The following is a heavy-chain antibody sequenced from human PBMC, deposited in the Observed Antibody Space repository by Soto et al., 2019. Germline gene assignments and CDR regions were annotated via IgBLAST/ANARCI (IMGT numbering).Heavy chain of an antibody. CDR1: GGSISSYY. CDR3: ARSGGALDY. CDR2: IYYSGST. D-gene: IGHD1-1*01. Sequence: SETLSLTCTVSGGSISSYYWSWIRQPPGKGLEWIGYIYYSGSTNYNPSLKSRVTISVDTSKDQFSLKLSSVTAADTAVYYCARSGGALDYWGQGTLVTSPQ. V-gene: IGHV4-59*01. J-gene: IGHJ4*02.